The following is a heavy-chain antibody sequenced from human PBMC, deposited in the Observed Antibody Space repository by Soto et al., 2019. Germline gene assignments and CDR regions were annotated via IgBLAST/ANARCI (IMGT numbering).Heavy chain of an antibody. CDR3: ATWHEREHAYDV. V-gene: IGHV3-53*01. D-gene: IGHD1-1*01. CDR2: LYDVDGS. Sequence: DVQLVDSGGGLMQPGASLRLSCAASGLTVSGKKYVAWVRQAPGKGLEWVSALYDVDGSFYADSVKGRFTTSSDSSKTTVYLQMNGLRPYDTAVYYCATWHEREHAYDVWGQGTTVTVSS. J-gene: IGHJ3*01. CDR1: GLTVSGKKY.